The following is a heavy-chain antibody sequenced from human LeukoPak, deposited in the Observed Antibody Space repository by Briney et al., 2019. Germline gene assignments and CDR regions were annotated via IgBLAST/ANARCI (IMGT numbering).Heavy chain of an antibody. V-gene: IGHV3-30-3*01. CDR1: GFTCSSYA. J-gene: IGHJ3*02. D-gene: IGHD2-2*01. CDR2: ISYDGSNK. Sequence: GGSLRLSCAASGFTCSSYAMHWVRQAPGKGLEWVAVISYDGSNKYYADSVKGRFTISRDNSKNTLYLQMNSLRAEDTAVYYCAREESSKDDAFDIWGQGTMVTVSS. CDR3: AREESSKDDAFDI.